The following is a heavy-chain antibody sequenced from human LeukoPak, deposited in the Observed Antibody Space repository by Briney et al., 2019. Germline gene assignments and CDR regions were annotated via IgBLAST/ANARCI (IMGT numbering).Heavy chain of an antibody. CDR1: GFTFSRYT. CDR2: ISSSGYYI. J-gene: IGHJ4*02. Sequence: GGSLRLSCAASGFTFSRYTMNWVRQSPGKGLEWVSSISSSGYYIYYADSVKGRFTISRDDSKNTLYLQMNSLRAEDTAVYYCAKDLGRYRNNYFDYWGQGTLVTVSS. D-gene: IGHD1-26*01. V-gene: IGHV3-21*04. CDR3: AKDLGRYRNNYFDY.